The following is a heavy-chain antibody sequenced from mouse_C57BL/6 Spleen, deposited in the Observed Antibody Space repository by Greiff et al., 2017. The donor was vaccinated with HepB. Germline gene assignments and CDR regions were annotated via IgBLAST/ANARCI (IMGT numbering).Heavy chain of an antibody. J-gene: IGHJ2*01. V-gene: IGHV14-1*01. CDR3: TTLPRYDYDVVGLNFDY. D-gene: IGHD2-4*01. CDR2: IDPEDGDT. Sequence: VQLQQSGAELVRPGASVKLSCTASGFNIKDYYMHWVKQRPEQGLEWIGRIDPEDGDTEYAPKFQGKATMTADTSSNTAYLQLSSLTSEDTAVYYCTTLPRYDYDVVGLNFDYWGQGTTLRVSS. CDR1: GFNIKDYY.